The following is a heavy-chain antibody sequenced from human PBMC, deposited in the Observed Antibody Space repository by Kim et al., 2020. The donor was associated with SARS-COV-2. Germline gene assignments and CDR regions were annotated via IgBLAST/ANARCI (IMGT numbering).Heavy chain of an antibody. CDR3: ARAPGVTIFGVVSSFDI. V-gene: IGHV4-59*01. CDR1: GGSISSYY. J-gene: IGHJ3*02. D-gene: IGHD3-3*01. CDR2: IYYSGST. Sequence: SETLSLTCTVSGGSISSYYWSWIRQPPGKGLEWIGYIYYSGSTNYNPSLKSRFTISVDTSKNQFSLKLSSVTAADTAVYYCARAPGVTIFGVVSSFDIWGQGTMVTVSS.